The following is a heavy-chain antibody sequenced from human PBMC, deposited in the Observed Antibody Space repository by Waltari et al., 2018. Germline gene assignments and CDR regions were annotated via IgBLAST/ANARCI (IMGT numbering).Heavy chain of an antibody. D-gene: IGHD1-1*01. CDR2: MSSDGHTN. Sequence: ESQGSVVRPGRSLRLSCAASGFNLTHSAIQGLRQAPGRGLEWVAIMSSDGHTNYYADSVKGRFTISSDNSKNTVYLQMSSLRAETYNKHRFFDQWGQGTLVSVSS. J-gene: IGHJ4*02. CDR1: GFNLTHSA. V-gene: IGHV3-30*03. CDR3: FDQ.